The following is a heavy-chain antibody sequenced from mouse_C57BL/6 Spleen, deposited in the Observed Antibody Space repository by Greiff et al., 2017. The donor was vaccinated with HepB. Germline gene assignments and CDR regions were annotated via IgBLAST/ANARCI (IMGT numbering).Heavy chain of an antibody. V-gene: IGHV5-4*01. CDR2: ISDGGSYT. D-gene: IGHD1-1*01. CDR1: GFTFSSYA. J-gene: IGHJ2*01. CDR3: ARDKGYYGSSSDY. Sequence: EVMLVESGGGLVKPGGSLKLSCAASGFTFSSYAMSWVRQTPEKRLEWVATISDGGSYTYYPDNVKGRFTISRDNAKNNLYLQMSHLKSEDTAMYYCARDKGYYGSSSDYWGQGTTLTVSS.